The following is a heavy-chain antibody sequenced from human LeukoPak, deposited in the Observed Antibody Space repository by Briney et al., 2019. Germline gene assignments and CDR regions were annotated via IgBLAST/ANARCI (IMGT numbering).Heavy chain of an antibody. Sequence: ASVKVSCKASGYTFTSYDINWVRQATGQGLEWMGWMNPNSGNTGYAQKFQGRVTITRNTSISTAYMELSSLRSEDTAVYYCARGRYYDSSGYYPDAFDIWGQGTMVTVSS. D-gene: IGHD3-22*01. CDR3: ARGRYYDSSGYYPDAFDI. CDR2: MNPNSGNT. J-gene: IGHJ3*02. V-gene: IGHV1-8*03. CDR1: GYTFTSYD.